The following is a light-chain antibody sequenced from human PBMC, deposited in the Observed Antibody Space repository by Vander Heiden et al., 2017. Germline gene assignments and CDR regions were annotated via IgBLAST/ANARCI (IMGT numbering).Light chain of an antibody. V-gene: IGKV1-39*01. Sequence: DIQMTQSPSSLSASVGDRVTITCRASQSISNYLNWYQQKPGRAPKLLIYAASSLQSGVPSRFSGSGSGTDFTLTISSLQPEDFATYYCQQSYSTPSTFGQGTKLXIK. J-gene: IGKJ2*01. CDR3: QQSYSTPST. CDR2: AAS. CDR1: QSISNY.